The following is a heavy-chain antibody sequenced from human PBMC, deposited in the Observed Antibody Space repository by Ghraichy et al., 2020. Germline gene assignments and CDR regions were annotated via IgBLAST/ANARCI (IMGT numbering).Heavy chain of an antibody. Sequence: SQTLSLTCTVSGGSISSSSYYWGWIRQPPGKGLEWIGSIYYSGSTYYNPSLKSRVTISVDTSKNQFSLKLSSVTAADTAVYYCARHLYDSSGYYFEITGTPLTHDAFDIWGQGTMVTVSS. CDR2: IYYSGST. V-gene: IGHV4-39*01. J-gene: IGHJ3*02. D-gene: IGHD3-22*01. CDR1: GGSISSSSYY. CDR3: ARHLYDSSGYYFEITGTPLTHDAFDI.